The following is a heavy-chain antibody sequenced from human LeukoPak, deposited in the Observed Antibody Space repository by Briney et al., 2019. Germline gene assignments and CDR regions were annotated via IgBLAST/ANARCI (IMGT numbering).Heavy chain of an antibody. V-gene: IGHV3-53*01. J-gene: IGHJ6*03. Sequence: GGSLRLSCAASGFTVSSNYMSWVRQAPGKGLEWVSVIYSGGSTYYADSVKGRFTISRDNSKNTLYLQMNSLRAEDTAVYYCAIRGVINYYYMDVWGKGTTVTISS. CDR1: GFTVSSNY. CDR3: AIRGVINYYYMDV. D-gene: IGHD3-10*01. CDR2: IYSGGST.